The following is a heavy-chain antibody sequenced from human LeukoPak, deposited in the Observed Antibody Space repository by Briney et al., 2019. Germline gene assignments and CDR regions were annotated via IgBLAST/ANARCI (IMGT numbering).Heavy chain of an antibody. CDR1: GFTFSSYS. Sequence: PGGSLRLSCAASGFTFSSYSMNWVRQAPGKGLEWVSYISSSSSTIYYADSVKGRFTISRDNAKNSLYLQMNSLRAEDTAVYYCALDFWSGYEENWFDPWGQGTLVTVSS. V-gene: IGHV3-48*01. J-gene: IGHJ5*02. D-gene: IGHD3-3*01. CDR3: ALDFWSGYEENWFDP. CDR2: ISSSSSTI.